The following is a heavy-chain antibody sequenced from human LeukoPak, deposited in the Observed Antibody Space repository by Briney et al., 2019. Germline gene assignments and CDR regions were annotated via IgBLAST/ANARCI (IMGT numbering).Heavy chain of an antibody. J-gene: IGHJ6*03. D-gene: IGHD3-10*01. Sequence: SSETLSLTCTVSGGSISSSSYYWGWIRQAPGKGLEWVANIKQDGSEKYYVDSVKGRFTISRDNAKNSLYLQMNSLRAEDTAVYYCARDHGSMVRGVIGRSSDYYYHYYMDVWGKGTTVTVSS. CDR3: ARDHGSMVRGVIGRSSDYYYHYYMDV. V-gene: IGHV3-7*01. CDR2: IKQDGSEK. CDR1: GGSISSSSYY.